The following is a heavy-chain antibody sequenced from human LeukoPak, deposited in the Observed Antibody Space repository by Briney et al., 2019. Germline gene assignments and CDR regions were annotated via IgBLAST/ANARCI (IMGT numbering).Heavy chain of an antibody. CDR1: GFTFSSYG. Sequence: GGSLRLSCAASGFTFSSYGMHWVRQAPGKGLEWVAVISYDGSNKYYADSVKGRFTISRDNSKNTLYLQMNSLRAEDTAVYYCARGAKDFDPWGQGTLVTVSS. V-gene: IGHV3-30*03. CDR3: ARGAKDFDP. D-gene: IGHD2-15*01. CDR2: ISYDGSNK. J-gene: IGHJ5*02.